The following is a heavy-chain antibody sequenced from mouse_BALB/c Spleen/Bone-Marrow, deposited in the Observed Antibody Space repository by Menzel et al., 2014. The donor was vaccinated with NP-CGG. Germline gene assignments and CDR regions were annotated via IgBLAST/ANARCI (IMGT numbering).Heavy chain of an antibody. J-gene: IGHJ3*01. Sequence: VMLVESGPELVKPGASVRISCKASGYTFTSYYIHWVKQRPGQGLEWIGWIYPGNVNTKYNEKFKGKAKLTAEKSSSTVYLELSRLTSDDSGVYYCTGGGGFAYWGQGTLVTVSA. CDR1: GYTFTSYY. CDR2: IYPGNVNT. CDR3: TGGGGFAY. V-gene: IGHV1-66*01.